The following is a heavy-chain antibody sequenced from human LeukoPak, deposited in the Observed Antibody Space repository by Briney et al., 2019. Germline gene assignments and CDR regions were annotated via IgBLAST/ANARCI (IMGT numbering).Heavy chain of an antibody. CDR1: GFTFSSYS. D-gene: IGHD5-18*01. CDR2: ISSSSSTI. CDR3: ARVPGYSYGYGDY. J-gene: IGHJ4*02. Sequence: GGSLRLSCAASGFTFSSYSMNWVRQAPGKGLEWVSYISSSSSTIYYAGSVKGRFTISRDNAKNSLYLQMNSLRAEDTAVYYCARVPGYSYGYGDYWGQGTLVTVSS. V-gene: IGHV3-48*01.